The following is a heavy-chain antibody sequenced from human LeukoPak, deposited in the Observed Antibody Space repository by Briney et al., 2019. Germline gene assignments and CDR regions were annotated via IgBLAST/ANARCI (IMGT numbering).Heavy chain of an antibody. Sequence: SETLSLTCSVSGGSISTSTYYWGWIRQTPGKGLEWIGSIYYSGNTYYNPSLKSRVTISLDTSKKQCSLKLSSVTAADTAVYYCARAKAANYDILAGYQGIYFDSWGQGTLVTVSS. CDR1: GGSISTSTYY. CDR2: IYYSGNT. V-gene: IGHV4-39*07. J-gene: IGHJ4*02. CDR3: ARAKAANYDILAGYQGIYFDS. D-gene: IGHD3-9*01.